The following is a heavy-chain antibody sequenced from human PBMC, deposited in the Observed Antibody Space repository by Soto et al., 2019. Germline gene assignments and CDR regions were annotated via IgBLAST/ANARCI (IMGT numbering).Heavy chain of an antibody. CDR1: GYTFTSYD. CDR2: MNPNSGNT. V-gene: IGHV1-8*01. J-gene: IGHJ6*02. CDR3: ARGGVVAADYYYGMDV. D-gene: IGHD2-15*01. Sequence: QVQLVQSGAEVKKPGASVKVSCKASGYTFTSYDINWVRQATGQGLEWMGWMNPNSGNTGYAQKFQGRVTMTRNTSKRTGDMELSSLRTEDTAVYYCARGGVVAADYYYGMDVWGQGTTVTVSS.